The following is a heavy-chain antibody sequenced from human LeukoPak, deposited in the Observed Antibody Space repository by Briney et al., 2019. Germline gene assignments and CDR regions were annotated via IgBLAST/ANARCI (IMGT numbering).Heavy chain of an antibody. V-gene: IGHV1-8*01. J-gene: IGHJ4*02. CDR1: GYTFTNYD. Sequence: GASVKASCKASGYTFTNYDIHWVRRATGQGLEWMGWMNPNSGNTDFAQKFQGRVTITRDTSIDTAYMEMTSLTSDDTAVYYCARANSFTIRVDYWGQGTLVTVSS. CDR3: ARANSFTIRVDY. CDR2: MNPNSGNT. D-gene: IGHD2/OR15-2a*01.